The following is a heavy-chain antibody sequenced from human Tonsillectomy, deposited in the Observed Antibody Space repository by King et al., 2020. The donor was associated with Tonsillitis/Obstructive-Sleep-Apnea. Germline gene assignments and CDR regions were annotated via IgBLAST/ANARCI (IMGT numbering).Heavy chain of an antibody. CDR2: IHWNDEK. J-gene: IGHJ4*02. V-gene: IGHV2-5*01. CDR1: GFSLSTNGVG. D-gene: IGHD3-16*01. Sequence: TLKESGPTLVKPTQTLTLTCTFSGFSLSTNGVGVGWIRQPPGKALEWLAGIHWNDEKNSSPSLNNRLTITKDTSKNQVVLTITNMDPADTAPYYCAHRRVGAGLDNWGQGTLVSVSS. CDR3: AHRRVGAGLDN.